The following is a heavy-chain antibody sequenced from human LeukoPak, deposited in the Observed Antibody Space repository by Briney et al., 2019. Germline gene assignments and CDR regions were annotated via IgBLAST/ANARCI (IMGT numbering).Heavy chain of an antibody. J-gene: IGHJ4*02. CDR2: FRSKTDGGTI. V-gene: IGHV3-15*05. CDR3: ARGGNYPFDY. D-gene: IGHD1-7*01. CDR1: GLTGSHNY. Sequence: GGSLRLSCAASGLTGSHNYVSWVRQAPGKGLEWVGRFRSKTDGGTIDYAAPVKGRFTISRDDSRNTLYLQMNSLRAEDTAVYCCARGGNYPFDYWGQGTLVTVSS.